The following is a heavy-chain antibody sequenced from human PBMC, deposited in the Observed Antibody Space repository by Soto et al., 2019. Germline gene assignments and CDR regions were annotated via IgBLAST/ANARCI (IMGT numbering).Heavy chain of an antibody. CDR1: GFRFSSSW. D-gene: IGHD3-16*01. V-gene: IGHV3-7*03. CDR2: INQGGSQK. J-gene: IGHJ1*01. CDR3: ASWADAADEDYFHH. Sequence: GGSLRLSCAVSGFRFSSSWMSWIRQAPGKGLEWVAHINQGGSQKYYVDSAKGRFTISRDNAKTSLYLQMNNLRAEDTATYYCASWADAADEDYFHHWGQGTLVTVSS.